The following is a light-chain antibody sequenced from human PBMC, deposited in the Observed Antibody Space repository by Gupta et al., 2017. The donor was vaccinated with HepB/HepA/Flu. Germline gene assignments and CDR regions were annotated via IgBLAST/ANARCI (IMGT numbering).Light chain of an antibody. J-gene: IGKJ4*01. CDR1: ENIETS. CDR2: DGS. Sequence: LLTQSPTTLSVSPGGRATLSCRASENIETSLAWYHQRPGQAPRLLLYDGSSRASGVPARFSGSGSGTDFTLIIDTLQPEDLGIYFCQHRLSWPLTFVGGTKVEI. CDR3: QHRLSWPLT. V-gene: IGKV3-11*01.